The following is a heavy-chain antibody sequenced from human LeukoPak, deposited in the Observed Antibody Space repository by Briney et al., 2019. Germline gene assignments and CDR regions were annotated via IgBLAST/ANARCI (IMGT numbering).Heavy chain of an antibody. V-gene: IGHV3-30*04. CDR3: ARQREIVVVVAATLAYAFDI. D-gene: IGHD2-15*01. J-gene: IGHJ3*02. CDR1: GFNFSSYA. CDR2: ISFDGNHK. Sequence: GGSLRLSCAASGFNFSSYAIHWVRQAPGKGLEWVTVISFDGNHKYYEDSVKGRFTISRDNSKNTVSLQMNTLRPEDTAVYYCARQREIVVVVAATLAYAFDIWGQGTMVTVSS.